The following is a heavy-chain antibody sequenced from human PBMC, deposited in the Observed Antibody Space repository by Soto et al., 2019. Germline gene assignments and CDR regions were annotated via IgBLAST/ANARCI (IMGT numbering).Heavy chain of an antibody. J-gene: IGHJ6*02. CDR2: ISWNSGSI. D-gene: IGHD3-22*01. V-gene: IGHV3-9*01. CDR3: AKGRGYYYGMDV. CDR1: GFTFDDYA. Sequence: GGSLRLSCAAYGFTFDDYAMHWVRQAPGKGLEWVSGISWNSGSIGYADSVKGRFTISRDNAKNSLYLQMNSLRAEDTALYYCAKGRGYYYGMDVWGQGTTVTVSS.